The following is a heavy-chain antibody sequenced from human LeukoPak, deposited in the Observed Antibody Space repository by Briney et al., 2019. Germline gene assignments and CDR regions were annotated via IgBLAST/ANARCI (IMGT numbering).Heavy chain of an antibody. CDR3: ARDQMVRGAPAPRPVDY. J-gene: IGHJ4*02. D-gene: IGHD3-10*01. V-gene: IGHV1-18*01. Sequence: EASVKVSCKASGYTFTSYGISWVRQAPGQGLEWMGWISAYNGNTNYAQKLQGRVTMTTDTSTSTAYMELSSLRSEDTAVYYCARDQMVRGAPAPRPVDYWGQGTLVTVSS. CDR2: ISAYNGNT. CDR1: GYTFTSYG.